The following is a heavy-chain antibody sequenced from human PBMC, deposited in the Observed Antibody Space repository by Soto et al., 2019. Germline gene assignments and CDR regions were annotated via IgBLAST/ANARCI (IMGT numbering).Heavy chain of an antibody. J-gene: IGHJ6*03. CDR1: GFTFSNYA. CDR3: AKHYDILTGYYTGYYYYYMDV. CDR2: ISNYGGST. D-gene: IGHD3-9*01. V-gene: IGHV3-23*01. Sequence: EVQLLESGGGLVQPGGSLRLSCAASGFTFSNYAMSWVRQAPGKGLEWVSAISNYGGSTYYADSVTGRFTISRDSSKNTLYLQMNSLRAEDTAVYYCAKHYDILTGYYTGYYYYYMDVWDKGTTVTVSS.